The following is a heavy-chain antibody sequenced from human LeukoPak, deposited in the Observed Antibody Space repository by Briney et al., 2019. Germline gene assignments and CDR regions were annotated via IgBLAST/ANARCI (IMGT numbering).Heavy chain of an antibody. CDR2: IKQEGSEK. D-gene: IGHD7-27*01. V-gene: IGHV3-7*01. Sequence: GGSLRLSCAASGFICSSYWMSWVRQAPGKGLEWVANIKQEGSEKYYVDSVKGRFTIARDNAKDSLYLQMNGLRAEDTAVYYCGRDEWGQDYWGQGTLVTVS. CDR3: GRDEWGQDY. J-gene: IGHJ4*02. CDR1: GFICSSYW.